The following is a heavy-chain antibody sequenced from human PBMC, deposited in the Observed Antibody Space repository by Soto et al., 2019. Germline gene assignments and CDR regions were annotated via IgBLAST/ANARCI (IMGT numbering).Heavy chain of an antibody. J-gene: IGHJ4*02. V-gene: IGHV3-23*01. Sequence: GGSLRLSCAASVFTFSSSAMSWVRQAPGKGLGWVSSLRGSDDRTDYADSVKGRFTISRDNSRTTVYLQMNSLRVEDTAAYYCAKLLGLAMWGAVYLGFWGQGILVPVSS. D-gene: IGHD1-26*01. CDR3: AKLLGLAMWGAVYLGF. CDR1: VFTFSSSA. CDR2: LRGSDDRT.